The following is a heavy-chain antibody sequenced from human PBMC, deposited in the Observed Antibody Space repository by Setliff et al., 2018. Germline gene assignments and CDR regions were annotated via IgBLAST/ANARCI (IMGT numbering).Heavy chain of an antibody. D-gene: IGHD3-3*01. Sequence: GESLKISCKGPGYTFTSYDINWVRQATGQGLEWMGWMNPNSGNTGYAQKFQGRVTMTRNTSISTAYMELSSLRSEDTAVYYCARGRERDYNFWSGYYTYYYYGMDVWGQGTTVTVSS. J-gene: IGHJ6*02. CDR3: ARGRERDYNFWSGYYTYYYYGMDV. V-gene: IGHV1-8*02. CDR2: MNPNSGNT. CDR1: GYTFTSYD.